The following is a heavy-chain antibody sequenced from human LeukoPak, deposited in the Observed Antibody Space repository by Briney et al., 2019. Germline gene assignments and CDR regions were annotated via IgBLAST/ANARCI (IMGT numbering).Heavy chain of an antibody. CDR3: AKNIPSDD. V-gene: IGHV4-59*11. Sequence: PSETLSLTCTVSGGSISNHYWSWIRQPPGKGLEWIGYIYYSGSTKYNPSLKTRVTISVDTSKNQFSLRLSSVTAADTAVYYCAKNIPSDDWGQGTLVTVSS. CDR1: GGSISNHY. CDR2: IYYSGST. J-gene: IGHJ4*02. D-gene: IGHD2-2*02.